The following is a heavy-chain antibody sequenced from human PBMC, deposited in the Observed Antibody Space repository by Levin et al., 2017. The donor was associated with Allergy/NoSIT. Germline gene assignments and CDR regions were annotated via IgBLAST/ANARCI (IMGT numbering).Heavy chain of an antibody. CDR2: ISSSSSYI. CDR1: GFTFSSYS. J-gene: IGHJ6*04. CDR3: ARLPLWFRELLDPNGPWMDV. Sequence: GGSLRLSCAASGFTFSSYSMNWVRQAPGKGLEWVSSISSSSSYIYYADSVKGRFTISRDNAKNSLYLQMNSLRAEDTAVYYCARLPLWFRELLDPNGPWMDVWGKGTTVTVSS. D-gene: IGHD3-10*01. V-gene: IGHV3-21*01.